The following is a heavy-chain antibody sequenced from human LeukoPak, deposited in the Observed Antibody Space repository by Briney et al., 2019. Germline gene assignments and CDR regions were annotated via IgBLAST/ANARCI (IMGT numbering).Heavy chain of an antibody. D-gene: IGHD3-22*01. CDR2: ISWVGGST. CDR1: GFTFDDYA. V-gene: IGHV3-43D*04. CDR3: AKDNRERNYYDSSGYYYFDY. J-gene: IGHJ4*02. Sequence: GGSLRLSCAASGFTFDDYAIHWVRQAPGKGLEWVSLISWVGGSTYYADSVKGRFTISRDNSKNSLYLQMNSLRAEDTALYYCAKDNRERNYYDSSGYYYFDYWGQGTLVTVSS.